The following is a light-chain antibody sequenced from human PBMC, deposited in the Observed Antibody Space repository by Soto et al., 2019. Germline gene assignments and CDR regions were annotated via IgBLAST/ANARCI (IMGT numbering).Light chain of an antibody. CDR3: QQFNTSPWT. CDR2: GAS. V-gene: IGKV3-15*01. Sequence: MTQAPATLSVSPGEIATLSCRASQTINNNVAWYQLKDGQVPRLVIYGASTRATDIPARFSGSGSGTEFTLTISRLQTDDFATYYCQQFNTSPWTFGQGTKVDI. CDR1: QTINNN. J-gene: IGKJ1*01.